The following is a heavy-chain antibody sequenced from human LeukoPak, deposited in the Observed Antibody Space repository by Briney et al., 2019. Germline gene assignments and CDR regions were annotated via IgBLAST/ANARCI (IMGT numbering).Heavy chain of an antibody. CDR1: GGSMSSYY. CDR3: ARGARAGYNLEPFDY. Sequence: SETLSLTCTVSGGSMSSYYWSWIRQPPGKGLEWIGYIYYSGSTKCNPSLKSRVTISVDTSKNQFSLKLSSVTAADTAAYYCARGARAGYNLEPFDYWGQGTLVTVSS. J-gene: IGHJ4*02. D-gene: IGHD5-24*01. V-gene: IGHV4-59*08. CDR2: IYYSGST.